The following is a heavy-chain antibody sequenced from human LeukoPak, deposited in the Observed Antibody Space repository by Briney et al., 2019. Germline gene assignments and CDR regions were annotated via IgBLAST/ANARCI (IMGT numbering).Heavy chain of an antibody. Sequence: GGSLRLSCTVSGFTVSSNSMSWVRQAPGKGLEWVSFIYSGTIHYSDSAKGRFTISRDNSKNTLYLQMNSLRAEDTAVYYCARRAGAYSHPYDYWGQGTLVTVSS. CDR3: ARRAGAYSHPYDY. J-gene: IGHJ4*02. CDR1: GFTVSSNS. D-gene: IGHD4/OR15-4a*01. CDR2: IYSGTI. V-gene: IGHV3-53*01.